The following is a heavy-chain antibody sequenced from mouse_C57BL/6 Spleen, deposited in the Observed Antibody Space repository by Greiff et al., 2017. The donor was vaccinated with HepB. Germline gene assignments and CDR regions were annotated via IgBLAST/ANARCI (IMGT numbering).Heavy chain of an antibody. CDR2: IHPNSGST. CDR1: GYTFTSYW. CDR3: ARKGVVATGDY. Sequence: QVQLQQPGAELVKPGASVKLSCKASGYTFTSYWMHWVKQRPGQGLEWIGMIHPNSGSTNYNEKFKSNATLTVDKSSSTAYMQLSSLTSEDSAVYYCARKGVVATGDYWGQGTTLTVSS. D-gene: IGHD1-1*01. V-gene: IGHV1-64*01. J-gene: IGHJ2*01.